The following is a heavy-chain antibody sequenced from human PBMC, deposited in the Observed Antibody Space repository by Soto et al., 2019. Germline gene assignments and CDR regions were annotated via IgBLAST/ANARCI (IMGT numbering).Heavy chain of an antibody. Sequence: EVQLVESGGGLVQPGGSLRLSCAASGFTFSSYEMNWVRQAPGKGLEWVSYISSSGSTIYYADSVKGRFTISRDNAKNSLYLQMNSLRAEDTAVYYCASSSGGAAAGTTLDYWGQGTLVTVSS. J-gene: IGHJ4*02. V-gene: IGHV3-48*03. CDR3: ASSSGGAAAGTTLDY. D-gene: IGHD6-13*01. CDR1: GFTFSSYE. CDR2: ISSSGSTI.